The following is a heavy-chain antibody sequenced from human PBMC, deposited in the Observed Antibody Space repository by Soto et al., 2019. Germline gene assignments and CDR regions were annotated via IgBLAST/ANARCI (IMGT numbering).Heavy chain of an antibody. J-gene: IGHJ4*02. Sequence: QVQLVQSGAEVKKPGSSVKVSCKASGGTFSSYAISWVRQAPGQGLEWMGGIIPIFGTANYAQKFQGRVPITADDSTGTAYMELSSLRSEDMAVYDCARVGVYDFWSGYRLDYWGQGPVVSVSS. CDR2: IIPIFGTA. V-gene: IGHV1-69*01. CDR1: GGTFSSYA. D-gene: IGHD3-3*01. CDR3: ARVGVYDFWSGYRLDY.